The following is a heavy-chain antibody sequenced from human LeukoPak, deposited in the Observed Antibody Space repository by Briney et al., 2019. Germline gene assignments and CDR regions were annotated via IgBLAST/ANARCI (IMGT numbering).Heavy chain of an antibody. J-gene: IGHJ4*02. CDR1: GFTFSNYW. CDR3: AREQLELYYFDY. CDR2: IKQDGSEK. Sequence: GGSLRLSCAASGFTFSNYWMSWVRQARGKGLEWVANIKQDGSEKYYVNSVKGRFTISRDNAKNSLYLQMNSLRAEDTAVYYCAREQLELYYFDYWGQGTLVTVSS. D-gene: IGHD6-6*01. V-gene: IGHV3-7*01.